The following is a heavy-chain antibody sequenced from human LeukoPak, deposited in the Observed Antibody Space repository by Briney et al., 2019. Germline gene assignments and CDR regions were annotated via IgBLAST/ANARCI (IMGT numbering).Heavy chain of an antibody. J-gene: IGHJ4*02. V-gene: IGHV3-21*01. D-gene: IGHD3-22*01. CDR3: ARGDSSFDY. CDR2: ISSSSSYI. CDR1: GFTFSSYN. Sequence: PGESLRLSCAASGFTFSSYNMNWVRQAPGKGLEWVSSISSSSSYIYYADSLKGRFTISRDNAKNSLYLQMNSLRAEDTAVYHCARGDSSFDYWGQGTLVTVSS.